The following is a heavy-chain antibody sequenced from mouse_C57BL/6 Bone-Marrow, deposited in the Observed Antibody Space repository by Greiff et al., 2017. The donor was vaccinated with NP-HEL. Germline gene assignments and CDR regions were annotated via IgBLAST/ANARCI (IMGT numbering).Heavy chain of an antibody. Sequence: QVQLQQSGAELVKPGASVKLSCKASGYTFTSYWMQWVKQRPGQGLEWIGEIDPSDSYTNYNQKFKGKATLTVETSSSTAYMQLSSLTSEDSAVYYCAREADDGYFLFAYWGQGTLVTVSA. D-gene: IGHD2-3*01. V-gene: IGHV1-50*01. CDR3: AREADDGYFLFAY. CDR1: GYTFTSYW. J-gene: IGHJ3*01. CDR2: IDPSDSYT.